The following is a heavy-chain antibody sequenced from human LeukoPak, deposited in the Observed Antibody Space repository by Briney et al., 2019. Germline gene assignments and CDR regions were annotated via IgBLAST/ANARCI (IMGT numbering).Heavy chain of an antibody. J-gene: IGHJ4*02. CDR2: ISYDGSNK. CDR3: AKDDASSGLFDY. V-gene: IGHV3-30*18. CDR1: GFTLSSYG. Sequence: GRSLRLSCAASGFTLSSYGMHWVRQAPGKGLEWVAVISYDGSNKYYADSVKGRFTISRDNSKSTLYLQMNSLRAEDTAVYYCAKDDASSGLFDYWGEVTLVTVSS. D-gene: IGHD6-19*01.